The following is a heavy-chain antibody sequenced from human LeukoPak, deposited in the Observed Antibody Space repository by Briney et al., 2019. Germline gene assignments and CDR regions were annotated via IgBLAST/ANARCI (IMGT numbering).Heavy chain of an antibody. D-gene: IGHD2-2*01. Sequence: SVKVSCTASGGTFSSYAISWVRQAPGQGLEWMGGIIPIFGTANYAQKFQGRVTITTDESTSTAYMELSSLRSGDTAIYYCASASTLVPAAMKDYYYYMDVWGKGTTVTVSS. CDR3: ASASTLVPAAMKDYYYYMDV. J-gene: IGHJ6*03. CDR1: GGTFSSYA. CDR2: IIPIFGTA. V-gene: IGHV1-69*05.